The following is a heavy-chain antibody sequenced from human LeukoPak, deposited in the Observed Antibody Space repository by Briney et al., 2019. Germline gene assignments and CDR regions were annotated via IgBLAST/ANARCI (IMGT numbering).Heavy chain of an antibody. J-gene: IGHJ3*02. V-gene: IGHV4-30-4*01. CDR3: ARDRLFHAFDI. CDR2: IYYSGST. CDR1: GSSMNTNF. Sequence: PSETLSLTCSVSGSSMNTNFWSWIRQPPGKGLEWIGYIYYSGSTYYNPSLKSRVTISVDTSKNQFSLKLSSVTAADTAVYYCARDRLFHAFDIWGQGTMVTVSS. D-gene: IGHD3-10*02.